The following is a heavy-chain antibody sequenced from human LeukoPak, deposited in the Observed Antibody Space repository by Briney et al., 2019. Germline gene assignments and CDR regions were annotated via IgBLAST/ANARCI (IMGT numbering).Heavy chain of an antibody. CDR2: ISYSGST. J-gene: IGHJ2*01. Sequence: KTSETLSLTCTVSGGSISSYFWNWVRQPPGKGLEWIGYISYSGSTSYNSSFNSRVTISLDTSKKQVSLELSFVTAADTAVYFCARGVGSGGYYGSSHWHLDLWGRGTLVTVSS. CDR3: ARGVGSGGYYGSSHWHLDL. V-gene: IGHV4-59*01. CDR1: GGSISSYF. D-gene: IGHD3-22*01.